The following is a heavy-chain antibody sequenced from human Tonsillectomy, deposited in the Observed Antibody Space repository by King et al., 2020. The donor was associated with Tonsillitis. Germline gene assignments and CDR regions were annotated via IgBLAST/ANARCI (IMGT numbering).Heavy chain of an antibody. CDR1: GGSISNYF. CDR2: IYYSGST. J-gene: IGHJ4*02. Sequence: VQLQESGPGLVKPSETLSLTCTVSGGSISNYFWSWIRQPPGKGLEWIGYIYYSGSTNYNPSLKSRVIMSVDTSKNQFSLKVNSVTAADTAVYYCARLQGSLDYWGQGTVVTVSS. D-gene: IGHD1-26*01. V-gene: IGHV4-59*01. CDR3: ARLQGSLDY.